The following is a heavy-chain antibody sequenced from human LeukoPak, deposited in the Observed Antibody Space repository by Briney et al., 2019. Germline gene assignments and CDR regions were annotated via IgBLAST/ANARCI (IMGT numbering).Heavy chain of an antibody. J-gene: IGHJ3*02. CDR2: IKEDGSEE. Sequence: GGSLRLSCAASGFTFSRYWMTWVRQAPGKGLEWVANIKEDGSEENYVDSMEGRFTISRDNAKNSLYLQMNSLRAEDTAVYYCARYYYNDNGYSEDAFDIWGQGTMVTVSS. CDR3: ARYYYNDNGYSEDAFDI. V-gene: IGHV3-7*01. D-gene: IGHD3-22*01. CDR1: GFTFSRYW.